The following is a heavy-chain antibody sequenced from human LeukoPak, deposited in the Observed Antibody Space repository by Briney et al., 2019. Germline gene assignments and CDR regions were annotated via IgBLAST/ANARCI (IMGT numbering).Heavy chain of an antibody. CDR3: ATTTLGGSYPFDY. CDR2: ISYDGSNK. Sequence: GGSLRLSCAASGFTFSSYAMHWVRQAPGKGLEWVAVISYDGSNKYYADSVKGRFTISRDNSKNTLYLQMNSLRAEDTAVYYCATTTLGGSYPFDYWGRGTLVTVSS. CDR1: GFTFSSYA. V-gene: IGHV3-30-3*01. J-gene: IGHJ4*02. D-gene: IGHD1-26*01.